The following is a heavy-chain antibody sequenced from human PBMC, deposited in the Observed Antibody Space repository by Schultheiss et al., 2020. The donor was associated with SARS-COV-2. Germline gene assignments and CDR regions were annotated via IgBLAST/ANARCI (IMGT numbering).Heavy chain of an antibody. Sequence: GGSLRLSCATSGFPLQNYAVHWVRQAPGKGLQWVAVISYDGSNKYYADSVKGRFTISRDNSKNTLYLQMNSLRAEDTALYHCARDRGSYYRWFDPWGQGTLVTVSS. CDR2: ISYDGSNK. CDR1: GFPLQNYA. J-gene: IGHJ5*02. V-gene: IGHV3-30*04. D-gene: IGHD1-26*01. CDR3: ARDRGSYYRWFDP.